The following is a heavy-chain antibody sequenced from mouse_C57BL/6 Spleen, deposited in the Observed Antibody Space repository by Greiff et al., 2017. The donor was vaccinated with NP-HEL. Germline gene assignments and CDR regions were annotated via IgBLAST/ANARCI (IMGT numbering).Heavy chain of an antibody. CDR1: GYTFTDYY. CDR2: IYPGSGNT. Sequence: VQLQESGAELVRPGASVKLSCKASGYTFTDYYINWVKQRPGQGLEWIARIYPGSGNTYYNEKFKGKATLTAEKSSSTAYMQLSSLTSEDAAVYCCARWANGDFWGQGTLVTVSA. CDR3: ARWANGDF. J-gene: IGHJ3*01. V-gene: IGHV1-76*01. D-gene: IGHD4-1*01.